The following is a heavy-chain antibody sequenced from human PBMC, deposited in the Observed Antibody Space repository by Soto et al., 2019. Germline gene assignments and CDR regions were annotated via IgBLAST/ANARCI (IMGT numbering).Heavy chain of an antibody. V-gene: IGHV1-8*01. D-gene: IGHD3-22*01. CDR3: ARSGGSGYYSAHYYGMDV. CDR1: AYTFNTYD. Sequence: XSVKGSCKASAYTFNTYDVNWVRQATGQGLEWMGWMNPESGSTGFAQSFQGRITLTRNTSLNTVYMEVSSLTNEDTAVYFCARSGGSGYYSAHYYGMDVWGPGTTVTVSS. J-gene: IGHJ6*02. CDR2: MNPESGST.